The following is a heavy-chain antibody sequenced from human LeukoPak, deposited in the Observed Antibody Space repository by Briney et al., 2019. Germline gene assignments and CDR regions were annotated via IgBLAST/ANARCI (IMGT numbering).Heavy chain of an antibody. CDR3: ARGLADYDNWFDP. J-gene: IGHJ5*02. D-gene: IGHD3-22*01. Sequence: SETLSLTCTVSGGSISGYYGSWIRQPPGKGLEWIGYIYYSGSTNYNPSLKSRVTISVDTSKNQFSLKLSSVTAADTAVYYCARGLADYDNWFDPWGQGTLVTVSS. V-gene: IGHV4-59*08. CDR2: IYYSGST. CDR1: GGSISGYY.